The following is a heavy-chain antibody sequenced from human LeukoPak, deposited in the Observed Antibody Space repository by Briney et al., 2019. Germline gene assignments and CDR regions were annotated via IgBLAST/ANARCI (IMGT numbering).Heavy chain of an antibody. CDR1: GGTFSSYA. Sequence: GASVKVSCKASGGTFSSYAISWVRQAPGQGLEWMGGIIPIFGTANYAQKFQGRVTITTDESTSTAYMELRSLRSDDTAVYYCARVAEEYYYDSSGYYYYFDYWGQGTLVTVSS. CDR2: IIPIFGTA. CDR3: ARVAEEYYYDSSGYYYYFDY. D-gene: IGHD3-22*01. J-gene: IGHJ4*02. V-gene: IGHV1-69*05.